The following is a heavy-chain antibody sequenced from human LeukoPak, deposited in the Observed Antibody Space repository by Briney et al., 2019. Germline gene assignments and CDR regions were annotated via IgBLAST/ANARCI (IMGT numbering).Heavy chain of an antibody. Sequence: AGGSLRLSCAASGSTFSSYEMTWVRQAPGKGLEWVSFIGISGSTISYADSVKGRFTISRDDAENTLYLHMDNLRVEDTAIYYCARNGEGLHYWGQGTLVTVSS. J-gene: IGHJ4*02. D-gene: IGHD2-8*01. V-gene: IGHV3-48*03. CDR1: GSTFSSYE. CDR3: ARNGEGLHY. CDR2: IGISGSTI.